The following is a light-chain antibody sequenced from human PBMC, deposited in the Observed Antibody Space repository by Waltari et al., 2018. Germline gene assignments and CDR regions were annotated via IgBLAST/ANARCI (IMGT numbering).Light chain of an antibody. CDR3: SSYTSSSTSV. CDR1: SRAVGGYNY. V-gene: IGLV2-14*01. Sequence: QSALTQPASVSGSPGPSITIPCTGTSRAVGGYNYVTWYQQHPGKAPNLMIYDVSKRPSGVSNRFSGSKSGNTASLTISGLQAEDEADYYCSSYTSSSTSVFGGGTKLTVL. J-gene: IGLJ3*02. CDR2: DVS.